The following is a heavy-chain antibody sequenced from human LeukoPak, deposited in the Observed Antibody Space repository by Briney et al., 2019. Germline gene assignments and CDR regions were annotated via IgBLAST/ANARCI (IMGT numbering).Heavy chain of an antibody. V-gene: IGHV4-59*08. CDR1: GGSISSYY. CDR2: ICYGGST. CDR3: ARQVNWFDP. Sequence: PSETLSLTCTVSGGSISSYYWSWIRQPPGKGLEWIGYICYGGSTNYNPSLKSRVTISVHTSKNQFSLKLNSVTAADTAVYYCARQVNWFDPWGQGTLVTVSS. J-gene: IGHJ5*02.